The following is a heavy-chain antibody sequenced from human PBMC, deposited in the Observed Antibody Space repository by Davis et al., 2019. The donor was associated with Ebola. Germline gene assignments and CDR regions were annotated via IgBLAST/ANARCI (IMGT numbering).Heavy chain of an antibody. CDR3: ARDRGMRYLGCFDY. J-gene: IGHJ4*02. D-gene: IGHD2-8*01. CDR2: ISSDSSKI. CDR1: GFTFSSYS. V-gene: IGHV3-48*02. Sequence: GESLKISCAASGFTFSSYSMNWVRQAPGKGLEWVSYISSDSSKIYYADSVKGRFTISRDNAKNSLYLQMNSLRDEDTAVYYCARDRGMRYLGCFDYWGQGTLVTVSS.